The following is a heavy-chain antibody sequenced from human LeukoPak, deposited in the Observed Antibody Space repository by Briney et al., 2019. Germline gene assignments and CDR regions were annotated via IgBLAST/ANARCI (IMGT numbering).Heavy chain of an antibody. V-gene: IGHV4-39*01. J-gene: IGHJ4*02. CDR3: ARHRGDYYESSGYED. CDR1: GGSISSSSYF. Sequence: PSETLSLTCTVSGGSISSSSYFWGGIRQPPGKGLEWIANIYYSGSTYYNPSLKGRVTISVDTSKTQFSLKLSSVTAADTAVYYCARHRGDYYESSGYEDWGQGTLVTVAS. D-gene: IGHD3-22*01. CDR2: IYYSGST.